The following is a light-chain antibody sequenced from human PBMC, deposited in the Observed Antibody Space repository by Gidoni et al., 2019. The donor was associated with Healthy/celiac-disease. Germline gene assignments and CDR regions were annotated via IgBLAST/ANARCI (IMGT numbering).Light chain of an antibody. Sequence: EIVLTQSPGTLSLSPGERATLSCRASQSVSSSYLAWYQQKPGQAPRLLIYGASSRATGIPDRFSVSGSGTDFTLTISRLEPEDFAVSYCQQYGSSWTFGQGTKVEIK. CDR1: QSVSSSY. CDR2: GAS. V-gene: IGKV3-20*01. CDR3: QQYGSSWT. J-gene: IGKJ1*01.